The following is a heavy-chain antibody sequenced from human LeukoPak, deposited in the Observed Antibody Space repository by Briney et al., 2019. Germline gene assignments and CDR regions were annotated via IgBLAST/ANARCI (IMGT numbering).Heavy chain of an antibody. CDR3: ARDRDYYDSSGRLYYFDY. CDR2: ISSSSSYI. V-gene: IGHV3-21*01. D-gene: IGHD3-22*01. CDR1: GFTFSSYS. Sequence: PGGSLRLSCAASGFTFSSYSMNWVRQAPGKGLEWVSSISSSSSYIYYVDSVKGRFTISRDNAKNSLYLQMNSLRAEDTAVYYCARDRDYYDSSGRLYYFDYWGQGTLVTVSS. J-gene: IGHJ4*02.